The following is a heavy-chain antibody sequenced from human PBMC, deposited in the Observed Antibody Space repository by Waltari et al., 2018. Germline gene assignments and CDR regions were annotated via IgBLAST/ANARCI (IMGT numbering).Heavy chain of an antibody. J-gene: IGHJ4*02. Sequence: QVRLQESGPGLVKPSETLSLTCSVSDFSISSGYYWAWIRQPPGKGREWIASIYHSGSTYYNPSLKSRVTIFVDTSKTQFSLKLTSVTAADTAVYFCARAPSTYSSSWYRVGFDYWGQGTLVTVSS. CDR2: IYHSGST. CDR3: ARAPSTYSSSWYRVGFDY. CDR1: DFSISSGYY. V-gene: IGHV4-38-2*02. D-gene: IGHD6-13*01.